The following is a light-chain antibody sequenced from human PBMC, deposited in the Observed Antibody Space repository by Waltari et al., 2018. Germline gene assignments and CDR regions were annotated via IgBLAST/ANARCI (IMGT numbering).Light chain of an antibody. CDR3: CSYAGSSTFV. CDR1: SSDVGTTNL. CDR2: EIS. V-gene: IGLV2-23*02. Sequence: QSALTQPASVSGSPGQPVTISCTGTSSDVGTTNLVSWYQQHPGKAPQLIIHEISKRTSGLSKRFAGSKSGNTASLTISGLQAEDAADYYCCSYAGSSTFVFGGGTKLTVL. J-gene: IGLJ2*01.